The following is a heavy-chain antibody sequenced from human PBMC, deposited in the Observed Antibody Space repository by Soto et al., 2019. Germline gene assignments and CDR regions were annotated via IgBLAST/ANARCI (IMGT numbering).Heavy chain of an antibody. CDR2: MNPNSGNT. J-gene: IGHJ6*03. Sequence: ASVKVSCKASGYTFTSYDINWVRQATGQGLEWMGWMNPNSGNTGYAQKFQGRVTMTRNTSISTAYMELSSLRSEDTAVYYCARGNSGRISRPYYYLMDVWGKGSSVTVSS. CDR3: ARGNSGRISRPYYYLMDV. D-gene: IGHD7-27*01. V-gene: IGHV1-8*01. CDR1: GYTFTSYD.